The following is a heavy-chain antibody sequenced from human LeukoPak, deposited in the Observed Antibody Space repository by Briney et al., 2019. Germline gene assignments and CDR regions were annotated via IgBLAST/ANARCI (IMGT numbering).Heavy chain of an antibody. D-gene: IGHD1-26*01. CDR2: NYPGDSDT. J-gene: IGHJ3*02. CDR3: ARPSGSYYDNAFDI. CDR1: GYSFTTYW. Sequence: GESLKISCKGYGYSFTTYWIGWVRQMPGKGLEWMGINYPGDSDTRYSSSFQGQVTISADKSISTAYLQWSSLKASDTAMYYCARPSGSYYDNAFDIWGQGTMVTVSS. V-gene: IGHV5-51*01.